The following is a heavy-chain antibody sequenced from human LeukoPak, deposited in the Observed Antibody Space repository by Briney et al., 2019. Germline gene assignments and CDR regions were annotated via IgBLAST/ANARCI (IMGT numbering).Heavy chain of an antibody. D-gene: IGHD2/OR15-2a*01. CDR1: GGSISSDH. Sequence: SSETLSLTCTVSGGSISSDHWNWIRQPPGKGLEWIGCIYYSGSTYYNPSLKSRATISVDMSKSQFSLRLTSVTAADTAVYYCARKNDFDIWGQGTLVTVSS. CDR2: IYYSGST. CDR3: ARKNDFDI. V-gene: IGHV4-59*01. J-gene: IGHJ3*02.